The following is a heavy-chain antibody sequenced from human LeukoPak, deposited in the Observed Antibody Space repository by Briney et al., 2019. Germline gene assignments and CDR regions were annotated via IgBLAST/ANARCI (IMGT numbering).Heavy chain of an antibody. CDR3: ARDGDYHYFDC. V-gene: IGHV4-59*12. J-gene: IGHJ4*02. D-gene: IGHD4-17*01. Sequence: SETLALPCTVSGGSISSYYWSWVRQPPAKGLEWIGYIYYSGSTNYSPSLKSRVTISVDTSKTQFSLKLSSVTAADTAVYYCARDGDYHYFDCWGQGTLVTVSS. CDR1: GGSISSYY. CDR2: IYYSGST.